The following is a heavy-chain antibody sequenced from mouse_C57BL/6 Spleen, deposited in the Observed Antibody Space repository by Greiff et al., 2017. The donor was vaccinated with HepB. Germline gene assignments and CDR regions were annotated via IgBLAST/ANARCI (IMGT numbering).Heavy chain of an antibody. CDR3: ARGAYYFDY. CDR1: GFTFRSYA. J-gene: IGHJ2*01. V-gene: IGHV5-4*03. CDR2: ISDGGSYT. Sequence: EVKVVESGGGLVKPGGSLKLSCAASGFTFRSYAMSWVRQTPEKRLEWVATISDGGSYTYYPDNVKGRFTISRDNAKNNLYLQMSHLKSEDTAMYYCARGAYYFDYWGQGTTLTVSS.